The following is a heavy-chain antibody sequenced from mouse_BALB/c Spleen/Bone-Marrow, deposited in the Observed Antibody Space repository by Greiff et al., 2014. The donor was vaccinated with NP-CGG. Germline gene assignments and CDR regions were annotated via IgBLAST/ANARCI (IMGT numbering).Heavy chain of an antibody. Sequence: EVKLVESGGGLVQPGGSLKLSCAASGFTFSSYGMSWVRQTPDKRLELVATIPPNGGSTYYPDSVKGRFTISRDNAKNTLYLQMSSLKSEDTAMYYCARERDGYFRDAMDYWGQGTSVTVSS. CDR2: IPPNGGST. CDR3: ARERDGYFRDAMDY. V-gene: IGHV5-6-3*01. CDR1: GFTFSSYG. J-gene: IGHJ4*01. D-gene: IGHD2-3*01.